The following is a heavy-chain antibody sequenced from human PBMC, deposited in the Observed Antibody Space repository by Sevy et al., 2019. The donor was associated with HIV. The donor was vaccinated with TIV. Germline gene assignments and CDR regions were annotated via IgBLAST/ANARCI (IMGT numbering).Heavy chain of an antibody. CDR1: GGTFSSYA. CDR2: IIPIFGTA. V-gene: IGHV1-69*13. Sequence: ASVRVSCKASGGTFSSYAISWVRQAPGQGLEWMGGIIPIFGTANYAQKFQGRVTITADESTSTAYMELSSLRSEDTAVYYCARSSGTSYRYGAFDIWGQGTMVTVSS. CDR3: ARSSGTSYRYGAFDI. D-gene: IGHD5-18*01. J-gene: IGHJ3*02.